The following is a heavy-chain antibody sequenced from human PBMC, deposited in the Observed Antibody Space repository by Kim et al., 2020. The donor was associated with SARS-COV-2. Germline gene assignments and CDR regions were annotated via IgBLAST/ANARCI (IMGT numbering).Heavy chain of an antibody. CDR1: GGSISSSSYY. J-gene: IGHJ4*02. CDR3: ARGVDHHLDY. V-gene: IGHV4-39*07. D-gene: IGHD2-21*01. CDR2: IYYSGST. Sequence: SETLSLTCTVSGGSISSSSYYWGWIRQPPGKGLEWIGSIYYSGSTYYNPSLKSRVTISVDTSKNQFSLKLSSVTAADTAVYYCARGVDHHLDYWGQGTLVTVSS.